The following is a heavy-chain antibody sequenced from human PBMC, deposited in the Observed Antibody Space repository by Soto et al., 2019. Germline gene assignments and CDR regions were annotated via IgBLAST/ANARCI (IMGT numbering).Heavy chain of an antibody. CDR3: ARARRGAYFDY. J-gene: IGHJ4*02. CDR1: GGSISSYY. Sequence: SETLSLTCTVSGGSISSYYWSWIRQPPGKGLEWIGYIYYSGSTNYNPSLKSRVTISVDTSKNQFSLKLSSVTAADTAVYYCARARRGAYFDYWGQGTLVTVSS. D-gene: IGHD3-10*01. CDR2: IYYSGST. V-gene: IGHV4-59*01.